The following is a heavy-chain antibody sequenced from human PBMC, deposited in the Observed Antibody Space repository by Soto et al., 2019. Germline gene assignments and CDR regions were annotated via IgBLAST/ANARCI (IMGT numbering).Heavy chain of an antibody. Sequence: GGSLRLSCAASGFTFSSSAMSWVRQAPGKGLEWVAIISGGGGTTSYAASVRGRFTISRDNSRSTLYLQMNSLRGEDTAIYYYAKDLATITILGVAKGGWFNPWGQGTLSPSPQ. J-gene: IGHJ5*02. CDR3: AKDLATITILGVAKGGWFNP. V-gene: IGHV3-23*01. CDR1: GFTFSSSA. CDR2: ISGGGGTT. D-gene: IGHD3-3*01.